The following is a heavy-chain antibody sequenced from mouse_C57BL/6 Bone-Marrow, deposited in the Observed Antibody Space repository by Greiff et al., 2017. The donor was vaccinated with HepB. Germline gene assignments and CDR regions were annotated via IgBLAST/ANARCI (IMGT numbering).Heavy chain of an antibody. CDR1: GYSFTGYY. V-gene: IGHV1-42*01. CDR2: INPSTGGT. Sequence: VQLKESGPELVKPGASVKISCKASGYSFTGYYMNWVKQSPEKSLEWIGEINPSTGGTTYNQKFKAKATLTVDKSSSTAYMQLKSLTSEDSAVYYCARGASAGAMDYWGQGTSVTVSS. CDR3: ARGASAGAMDY. D-gene: IGHD6-1*01. J-gene: IGHJ4*01.